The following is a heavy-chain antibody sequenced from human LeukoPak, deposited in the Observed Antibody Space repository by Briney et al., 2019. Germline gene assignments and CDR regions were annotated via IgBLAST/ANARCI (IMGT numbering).Heavy chain of an antibody. J-gene: IGHJ4*02. CDR2: IKQDGSTK. CDR3: TRDTDGSLDY. Sequence: GGSLRLSCAASGFTFTNSWMAWVRQAPGKGLEWVANIKQDGSTKHYADSLKGRFTISRDNPKNSLYLQMNNLRADDTAVYYCTRDTDGSLDYRGQGILVTVAS. D-gene: IGHD1-26*01. V-gene: IGHV3-7*01. CDR1: GFTFTNSW.